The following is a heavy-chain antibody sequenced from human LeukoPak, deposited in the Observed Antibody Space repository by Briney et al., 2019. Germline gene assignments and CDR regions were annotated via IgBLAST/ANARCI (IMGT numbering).Heavy chain of an antibody. CDR2: ISSSSSYI. Sequence: GGSLRLSCAASGFTFSSYSMNWVRQAPGKGLEWVSSISSSSSYIYYADSVKGRFTISRDNAKNSLYLQMNSLRAEDTAVYYCARDILLGAFDIWGQGTMVTVSS. V-gene: IGHV3-21*01. CDR3: ARDILLGAFDI. CDR1: GFTFSSYS. J-gene: IGHJ3*02. D-gene: IGHD2-15*01.